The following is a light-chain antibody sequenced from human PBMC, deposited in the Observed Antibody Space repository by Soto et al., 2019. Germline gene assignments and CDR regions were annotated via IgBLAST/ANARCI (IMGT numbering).Light chain of an antibody. CDR1: QSLVYSDGNAY. CDR2: KVS. Sequence: DVVMTQSPLSLPVTLGQPASISCRSSQSLVYSDGNAYLNWFHQRPGQSPRRLIYKVSNRDSGVPDRFSGSGSGTDFTLKITRVEAEDVGIYYCMQGTPWPPTFGRGTKVEIK. J-gene: IGKJ1*01. V-gene: IGKV2-30*01. CDR3: MQGTPWPPT.